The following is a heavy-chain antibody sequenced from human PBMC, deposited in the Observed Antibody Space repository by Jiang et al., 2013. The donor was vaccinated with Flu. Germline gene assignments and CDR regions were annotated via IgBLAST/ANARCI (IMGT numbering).Heavy chain of an antibody. Sequence: PGESLEISCQGSGYSFTTYWIAWVRQMPGKGLEWMGIIYPGDSNTRYSPSFQGQVTISVDKSISTAYLQWRSLKASDTAMYYCARSPASPYGDYGDGGFDYWGQGTLVTVSS. CDR2: IYPGDSNT. CDR1: GYSFTTYW. D-gene: IGHD4-17*01. V-gene: IGHV5-51*01. J-gene: IGHJ4*02. CDR3: ARSPASPYGDYGDGGFDY.